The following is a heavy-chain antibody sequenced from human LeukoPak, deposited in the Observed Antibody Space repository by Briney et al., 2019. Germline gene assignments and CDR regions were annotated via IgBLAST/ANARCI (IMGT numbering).Heavy chain of an antibody. CDR3: AKDFYGRMATILD. V-gene: IGHV3-21*04. Sequence: GGSLRLSCAASGFTFSSYAMSWVRQAPGKGLEWVSSISSSSSYIYYADSVKGRFTISRDNAKNSLYLQMNSLRAEDTAVYYCAKDFYGRMATILDWGQGTLVTVSS. CDR2: ISSSSSYI. CDR1: GFTFSSYA. D-gene: IGHD5-12*01. J-gene: IGHJ4*02.